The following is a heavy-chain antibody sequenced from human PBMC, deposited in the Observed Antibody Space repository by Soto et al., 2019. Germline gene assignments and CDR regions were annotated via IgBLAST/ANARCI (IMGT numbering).Heavy chain of an antibody. Sequence: QVQLVESGGGVVQPGRSLSLSCVASGFSFSTTGMHWVRQPPGKGLEWVAMISHHGTAKYYADSVEGRFTISRDISRNTLFLEMNSLRAEDTAVYYCAKDWGSSGWYNWFDPWGQGTLVIVSS. CDR1: GFSFSTTG. CDR2: ISHHGTAK. J-gene: IGHJ5*02. D-gene: IGHD6-13*01. V-gene: IGHV3-30*18. CDR3: AKDWGSSGWYNWFDP.